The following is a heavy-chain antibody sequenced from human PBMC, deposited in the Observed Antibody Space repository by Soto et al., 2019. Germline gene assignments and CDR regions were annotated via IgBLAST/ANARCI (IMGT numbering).Heavy chain of an antibody. J-gene: IGHJ4*02. D-gene: IGHD2-15*01. Sequence: GASVKVSCKASGYTFTSYGISWVRQAPGQGLEWMGWISAYNGNTNYAQKLQGRVTMTTDTSTSTAYMELRSLRSDDTAVYYCARDLGYCSGGSCSTPGDYWGQGTLVTVSS. CDR2: ISAYNGNT. CDR3: ARDLGYCSGGSCSTPGDY. CDR1: GYTFTSYG. V-gene: IGHV1-18*01.